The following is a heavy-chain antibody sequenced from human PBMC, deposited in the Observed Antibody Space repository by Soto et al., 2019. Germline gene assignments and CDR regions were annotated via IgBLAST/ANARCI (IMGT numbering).Heavy chain of an antibody. V-gene: IGHV4-4*02. CDR3: ASASKGYCTNGVCYTGGNAFDI. Sequence: QVQLQESGPGLVKPSGTLSLTCAVSGGSISSSNWWSWVRQPPGKGLEWIGEIYHSGSTNYNPSRKSRGTRSVDKSKNQFSLKRSSVTAADTAVYYCASASKGYCTNGVCYTGGNAFDIWGQGTMVTVSS. D-gene: IGHD2-8*01. CDR2: IYHSGST. CDR1: GGSISSSNW. J-gene: IGHJ3*02.